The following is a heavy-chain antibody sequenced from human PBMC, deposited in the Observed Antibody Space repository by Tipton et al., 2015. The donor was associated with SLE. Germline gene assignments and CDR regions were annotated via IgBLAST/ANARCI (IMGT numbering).Heavy chain of an antibody. CDR1: GGSISSGGYN. Sequence: TLSLTCTVSGGSISSGGYNWTWIRQPPGKGLEWIGYIHYTGSANYNPSLESRVTISVDTSKNDFSLKLSSVTAADTAVYYCARGLGYSSRWCPSSIDPWGQGTLVIVSS. CDR3: ARGLGYSSRWCPSSIDP. CDR2: IHYTGSA. V-gene: IGHV4-61*03. J-gene: IGHJ5*02. D-gene: IGHD6-13*01.